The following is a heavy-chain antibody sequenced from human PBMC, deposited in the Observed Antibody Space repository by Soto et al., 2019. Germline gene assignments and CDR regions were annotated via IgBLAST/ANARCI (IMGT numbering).Heavy chain of an antibody. CDR3: ARARSRPTSSGYVNWFYP. D-gene: IGHD3-22*01. CDR2: INAGNGNT. J-gene: IGHJ5*02. CDR1: GYTFSEHA. V-gene: IGHV1-3*05. Sequence: QVQLVQSGAEEKKPGASVKASCKSSGYTFSEHAIHWVRQAPGQRLEWMGWINAGNGNTKYSQKFQGRVTITRDTSASTAYMELSSLRSEDTAVYYCARARSRPTSSGYVNWFYPWGQGSLVTVSS.